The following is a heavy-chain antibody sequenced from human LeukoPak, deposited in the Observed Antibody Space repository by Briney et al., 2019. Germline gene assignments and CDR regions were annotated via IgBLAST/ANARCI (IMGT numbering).Heavy chain of an antibody. V-gene: IGHV4-39*01. Sequence: PSETLYLTCTVSGGSISSSSYYWGWIRQPPGKGLEWIGSIYYSGSTYYNPSLKSRVTISVDTSKNQFSLKLSSVTAADTAVYYCARHTLIAVATGWFDPWGQGTLVTVSS. J-gene: IGHJ5*02. CDR3: ARHTLIAVATGWFDP. CDR2: IYYSGST. CDR1: GGSISSSSYY. D-gene: IGHD6-19*01.